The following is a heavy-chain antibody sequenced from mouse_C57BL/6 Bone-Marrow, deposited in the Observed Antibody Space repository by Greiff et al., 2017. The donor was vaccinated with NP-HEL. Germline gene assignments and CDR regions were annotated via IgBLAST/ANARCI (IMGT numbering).Heavy chain of an antibody. CDR2: ISNGGGST. CDR3: ARDGYYGPFAY. V-gene: IGHV5-12*01. D-gene: IGHD2-3*01. J-gene: IGHJ3*01. CDR1: GFNFSDYY. Sequence: EVKLVESGGGLVQPGGSLKLSCAASGFNFSDYYMYWVRQTPEKRLEWVAYISNGGGSTYYPDTVKGRFTISRDNAKNTLYLQMSRLKSEDTAMYYCARDGYYGPFAYWGQGTLVTVSA.